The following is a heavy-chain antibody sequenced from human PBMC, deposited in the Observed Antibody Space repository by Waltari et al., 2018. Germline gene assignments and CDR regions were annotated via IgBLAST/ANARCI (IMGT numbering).Heavy chain of an antibody. CDR3: ASTVYYDSSGWTYYFDY. Sequence: QLQLQESGPGLVKPSETLSLTCTVSGGSISSSSYYWGWIRQPPGKGLGWIGSIYYSGGTYYNPSLKSRVTISVDTSKNQFSLKLSSVTAADTAVYYCASTVYYDSSGWTYYFDYWGQGTLVTVSS. D-gene: IGHD3-22*01. CDR1: GGSISSSSYY. J-gene: IGHJ4*02. CDR2: IYYSGGT. V-gene: IGHV4-39*01.